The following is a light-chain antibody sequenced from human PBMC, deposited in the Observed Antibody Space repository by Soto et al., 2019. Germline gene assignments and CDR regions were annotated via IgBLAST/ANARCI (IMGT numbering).Light chain of an antibody. V-gene: IGKV1-8*01. CDR2: TAS. CDR3: QQYYYYPQT. Sequence: AIRMTQSPSSLSASTGDRVTITCRASQDIGNYLAWYQHKPGKAPRLLVFTASTLQSGVPSRFSGSGSWTDFTLTTSGLQSEDCTSYYCQQYYYYPQTFGQGTQVEIK. J-gene: IGKJ1*01. CDR1: QDIGNY.